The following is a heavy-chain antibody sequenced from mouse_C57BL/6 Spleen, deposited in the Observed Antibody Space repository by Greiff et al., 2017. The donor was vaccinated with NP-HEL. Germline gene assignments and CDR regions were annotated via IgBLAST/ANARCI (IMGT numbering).Heavy chain of an antibody. CDR2: IDPSDSET. D-gene: IGHD1-1*01. V-gene: IGHV1-52*01. CDR3: ARYSLYYGSSYSYWYFDV. Sequence: QQSCKASGYTFTSYWMHWVKQRPIQGLEWIGNIDPSDSETHYNQKFKDKATLTVDKSSSTAYMQLSSLTSEDSAVYYCARYSLYYGSSYSYWYFDVWGTGTTVTVSS. J-gene: IGHJ1*03. CDR1: GYTFTSYW.